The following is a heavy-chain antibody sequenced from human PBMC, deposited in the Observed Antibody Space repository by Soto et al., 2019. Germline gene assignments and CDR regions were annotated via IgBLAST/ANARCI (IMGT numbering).Heavy chain of an antibody. CDR2: IYYSGST. CDR3: ASDRSSGWDQGYGMDV. V-gene: IGHV4-59*01. J-gene: IGHJ6*02. D-gene: IGHD6-19*01. CDR1: GGSISTYY. Sequence: KPSETLSLTCTVSGGSISTYYCSWIRQPPGKGLEWIGYIYYSGSTSYNPSLKSRVTISVDTSKNQFSLKLRSVTAADTAVYYCASDRSSGWDQGYGMDVWGQGTTVTVSS.